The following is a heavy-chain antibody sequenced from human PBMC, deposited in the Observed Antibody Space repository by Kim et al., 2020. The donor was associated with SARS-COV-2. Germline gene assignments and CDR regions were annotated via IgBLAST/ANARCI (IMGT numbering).Heavy chain of an antibody. CDR2: MNPKSGNT. D-gene: IGHD2-21*01. J-gene: IGHJ6*03. CDR3: ARGRSGHIVVVIAKYYYYYMDV. Sequence: ASVKVSCKASGYTFTSYDINWVRQATGQGLEWMGWMNPKSGNTGYAQKFQGRVTMTRNTSISTAYMELSSLRSEDTVVYYCARGRSGHIVVVIAKYYYYYMDVWGRGTTVTVSS. CDR1: GYTFTSYD. V-gene: IGHV1-8*01.